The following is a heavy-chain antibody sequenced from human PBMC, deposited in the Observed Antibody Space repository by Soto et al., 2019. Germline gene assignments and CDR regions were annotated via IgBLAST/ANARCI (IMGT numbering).Heavy chain of an antibody. CDR3: ARESRYLLEGQLDY. V-gene: IGHV3-9*01. CDR1: GFTFDDYA. D-gene: IGHD3-3*01. Sequence: PGGSLRLSCAASGFTFDDYAMHWVRQVPGKGLEWDSGISWNSDAIVYADSVKGRFTVSRDSAKNSLYLQMNSLRVEDTALYYCARESRYLLEGQLDYWGQGALVTVSS. CDR2: ISWNSDAI. J-gene: IGHJ4*02.